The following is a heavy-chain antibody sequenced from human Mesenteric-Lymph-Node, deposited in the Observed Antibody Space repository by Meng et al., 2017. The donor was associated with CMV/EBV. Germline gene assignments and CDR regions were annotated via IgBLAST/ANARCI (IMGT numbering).Heavy chain of an antibody. D-gene: IGHD2-2*01. J-gene: IGHJ6*02. CDR1: GYTFNRFG. CDR2: ISGYNGNT. Sequence: ASVKVSCKASGYTFNRFGISWLRQAPGQGLEWMGWISGYNGNTNYAQSLQDRVTMTADTSTNTAYMELRSLRSDDTAVYYCARDCSVEPAAMGPRDYRYSYYRMDVWGQGTTVTVSS. V-gene: IGHV1-18*01. CDR3: ARDCSVEPAAMGPRDYRYSYYRMDV.